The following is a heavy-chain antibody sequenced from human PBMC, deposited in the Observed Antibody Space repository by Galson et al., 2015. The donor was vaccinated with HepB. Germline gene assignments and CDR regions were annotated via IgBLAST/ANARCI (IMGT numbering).Heavy chain of an antibody. Sequence: SVKVSCKASGGTFSSYAISWVRQAPGQGLEWMGGIIPIFGTANYAQKFQGRVTITADESTSTAYMELSSLRSEDTAVYYCARAHKQLVQSGVGYYYGMDVWGQGTTVTVSS. CDR3: ARAHKQLVQSGVGYYYGMDV. D-gene: IGHD6-6*01. J-gene: IGHJ6*02. CDR1: GGTFSSYA. CDR2: IIPIFGTA. V-gene: IGHV1-69*13.